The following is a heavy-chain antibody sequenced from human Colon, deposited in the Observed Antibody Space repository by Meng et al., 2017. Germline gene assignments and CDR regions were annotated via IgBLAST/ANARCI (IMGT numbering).Heavy chain of an antibody. CDR1: GFTFSGYW. CDR2: INIDGTAT. Sequence: GESLKISCAASGFTFSGYWMHWVRQAPGQGLVWVSRINIDGTATHYVDSVKGRFTISRDNAKNTVYLQMDSLRVEDTAVYYCARAPWREGDRYYYYGMDVWGQGTKVTVSS. D-gene: IGHD3-16*01. CDR3: ARAPWREGDRYYYYGMDV. V-gene: IGHV3-74*01. J-gene: IGHJ6*02.